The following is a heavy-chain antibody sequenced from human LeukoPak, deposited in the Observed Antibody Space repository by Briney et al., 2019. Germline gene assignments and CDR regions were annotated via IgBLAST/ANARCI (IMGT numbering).Heavy chain of an antibody. CDR1: GFTFSIYA. J-gene: IGHJ4*02. D-gene: IGHD3-22*01. V-gene: IGHV3-23*01. Sequence: GGSLRLSCAGSGFTFSIYAMSWVRQAPGKGLEWVSAISGSGGTAYYADSVKGRFTISRDNSKNTLYLQMNSLRAEDTAVYYCAKKGYYDGSGYYMYYFDHWGQGTLVTVSS. CDR3: AKKGYYDGSGYYMYYFDH. CDR2: ISGSGGTA.